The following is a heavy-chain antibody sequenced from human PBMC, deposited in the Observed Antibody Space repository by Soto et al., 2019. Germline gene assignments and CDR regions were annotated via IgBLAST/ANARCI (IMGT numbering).Heavy chain of an antibody. Sequence: GASVKVSCKASGGTFSSYAISWVRPAPGQGLEWVGGVIPIFGTANYAQKFQGRVTITADKSTSTAYMELSSLRSEDTAVYYCASCIVTTISKYYYGMDVLGQGTTVNVSS. J-gene: IGHJ6*02. CDR1: GGTFSSYA. V-gene: IGHV1-69*06. CDR2: VIPIFGTA. CDR3: ASCIVTTISKYYYGMDV. D-gene: IGHD5-12*01.